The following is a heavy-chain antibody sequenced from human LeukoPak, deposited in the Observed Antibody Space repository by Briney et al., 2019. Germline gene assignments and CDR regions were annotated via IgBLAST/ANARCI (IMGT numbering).Heavy chain of an antibody. Sequence: KTGGSLRLSCAASGFTFSNAWMNWVRQAPGKGLEWVGRIKSKTDGGTTDYAAPVKGRFTISRDDSKNTLYLQMNSLKTEDTAVYYCTTRIAARRGANAFDIWGQGTMVTVSS. V-gene: IGHV3-15*07. CDR1: GFTFSNAW. J-gene: IGHJ3*02. CDR3: TTRIAARRGANAFDI. CDR2: IKSKTDGGTT. D-gene: IGHD6-6*01.